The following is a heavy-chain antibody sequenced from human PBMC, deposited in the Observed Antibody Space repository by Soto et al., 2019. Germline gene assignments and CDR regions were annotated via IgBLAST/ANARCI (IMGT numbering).Heavy chain of an antibody. CDR3: ARDQNYYGSGSYAFFDY. V-gene: IGHV1-2*04. CDR2: INPNSGGT. CDR1: GYTFTGYY. D-gene: IGHD3-10*01. Sequence: ASVKVSCKASGYTFTGYYMHWVRQAPGQGLEWMGWINPNSGGTNYAQKFQGWVTMTRDTSISTAYMELSRLRSDDTAVYYCARDQNYYGSGSYAFFDYWGQGTLVTVSS. J-gene: IGHJ4*02.